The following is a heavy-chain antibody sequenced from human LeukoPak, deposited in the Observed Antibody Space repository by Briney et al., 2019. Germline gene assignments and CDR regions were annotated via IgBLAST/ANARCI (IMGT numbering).Heavy chain of an antibody. Sequence: SETVSLTDTVSSDANNSYYWIWMPQPPGKGLEWIGYIYYSGSANYTPSLKSRVTISVDTSKNQFSLKLSSVTAADTALYFCARHTSSHDAFDIWGQGTMVTVSS. V-gene: IGHV4-59*08. CDR3: ARHTSSHDAFDI. J-gene: IGHJ3*02. CDR1: SDANNSYY. CDR2: IYYSGSA.